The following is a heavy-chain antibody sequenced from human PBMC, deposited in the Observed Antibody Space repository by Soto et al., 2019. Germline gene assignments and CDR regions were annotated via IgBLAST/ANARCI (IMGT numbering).Heavy chain of an antibody. CDR3: ARVSWCFSRYHPLHSFDP. J-gene: IGHJ5*02. CDR2: ISAYNGNT. CDR1: GYTFTSYG. V-gene: IGHV1-18*01. Sequence: ASVKVSCKASGYTFTSYGISWVRQAPGQGLEWMGWISAYNGNTNYAQKLQGRVTMTTDTSTSTAYMELRSLRSEDTAVYYCARVSWCFSRYHPLHSFDPCGPGTLVTVSS. D-gene: IGHD5-12*01.